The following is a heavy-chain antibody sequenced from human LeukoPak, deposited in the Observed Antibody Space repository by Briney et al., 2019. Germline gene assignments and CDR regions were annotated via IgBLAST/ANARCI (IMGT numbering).Heavy chain of an antibody. CDR1: GASIRSYY. Sequence: KPSETLSLTCTVSGASIRSYYWSWIRQPPGKGLEWIGYIYYSGSTNYNPSLKSRVTISVDTSKNQCSLKLSSVTAADTAVYYCVGSIRTYYFDYWGQGTLVTVSS. CDR2: IYYSGST. D-gene: IGHD3-10*01. V-gene: IGHV4-59*01. J-gene: IGHJ4*02. CDR3: VGSIRTYYFDY.